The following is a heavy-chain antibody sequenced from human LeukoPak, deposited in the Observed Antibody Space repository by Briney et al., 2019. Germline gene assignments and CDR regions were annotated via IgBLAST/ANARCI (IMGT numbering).Heavy chain of an antibody. CDR2: ISAYNGNT. Sequence: GSVKVSFKASGYTFTSYGISWVRQAPGQGLEWMGWISAYNGNTNYAQKLQGRVTITTDTSTSKAYMELRSLRSDDTAVYYCAREDKPIVVVPAAMWSWFDTWGQGTLVTVSS. V-gene: IGHV1-18*01. CDR3: AREDKPIVVVPAAMWSWFDT. CDR1: GYTFTSYG. D-gene: IGHD2-2*01. J-gene: IGHJ5*02.